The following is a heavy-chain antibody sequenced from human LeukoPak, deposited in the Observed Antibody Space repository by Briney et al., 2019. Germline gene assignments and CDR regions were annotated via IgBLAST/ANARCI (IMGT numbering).Heavy chain of an antibody. CDR2: IYSSGST. CDR1: GASINSGGNY. J-gene: IGHJ3*02. D-gene: IGHD3-10*01. CDR3: ARSDGYGLVGI. Sequence: SETLSLTCTVSGASINSGGNYWGWIRQPPGKTLEWIGSIYSSGSTYYNPSLKSRVIIMIDTPKNHFSLTLSSVTAADTAVYYCARSDGYGLVGIWGQGTMVTVSS. V-gene: IGHV4-39*07.